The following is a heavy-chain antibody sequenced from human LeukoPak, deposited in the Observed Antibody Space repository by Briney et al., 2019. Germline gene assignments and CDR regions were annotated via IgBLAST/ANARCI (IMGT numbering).Heavy chain of an antibody. V-gene: IGHV3-15*01. CDR2: IKSKTDGGTT. CDR3: ATDHEQWLVPHRY. CDR1: GFTFSIAW. Sequence: PGGSLRLSCAASGFTFSIAWMTWVRQAPGKGLEWVGRIKSKTDGGTTDYAAPVKGRFTISRDDSKNTLYLQMNSLKTEDTAVYYCATDHEQWLVPHRYRGQGTLVTVSS. J-gene: IGHJ4*02. D-gene: IGHD6-19*01.